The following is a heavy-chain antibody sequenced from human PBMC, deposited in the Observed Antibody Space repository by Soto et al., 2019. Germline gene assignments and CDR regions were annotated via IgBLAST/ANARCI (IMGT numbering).Heavy chain of an antibody. CDR1: GYTFTSYA. Sequence: ASVKVSCKASGYTFTSYAMHWVRQAPGQRLEWMGWINAGNGNTKYSQKFQGRVTITRDTSASTAYMELSSLRSEDTAVYYCARDHRGICSGGSCYGYYYGMDVWGQGTTVTVS. CDR2: INAGNGNT. V-gene: IGHV1-3*01. CDR3: ARDHRGICSGGSCYGYYYGMDV. D-gene: IGHD2-15*01. J-gene: IGHJ6*02.